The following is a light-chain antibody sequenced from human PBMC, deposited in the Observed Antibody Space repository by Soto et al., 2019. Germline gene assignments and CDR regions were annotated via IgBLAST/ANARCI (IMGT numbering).Light chain of an antibody. CDR1: QTIRTF. Sequence: DIQLTQSPDSLSASVGDRVTITCRASQTIRTFLNWYQQKSGKAPKVLIYSASTLQSGVPSRFSGSGSGTDFTLTINSLQPEDFAAYYCQQSYNAPRTFXGGTKVDIK. J-gene: IGKJ4*01. CDR3: QQSYNAPRT. V-gene: IGKV1-39*01. CDR2: SAS.